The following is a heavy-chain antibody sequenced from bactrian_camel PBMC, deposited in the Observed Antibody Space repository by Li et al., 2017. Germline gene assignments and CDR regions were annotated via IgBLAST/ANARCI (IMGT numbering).Heavy chain of an antibody. D-gene: IGHD3*01. V-gene: IGHV3S66*01. Sequence: DVQLVESGGGSVQAGGSLRLSCTASGFTFDDSSMGWYRQAPGNECELVSADTNDGNTYYADSVKSRFTISYDGAKNTVYLQMNTLKPEDSAMYYCAAGWGCTERPGINYWGQGTQVTVS. J-gene: IGHJ4*01. CDR3: AAGWGCTERPGINY. CDR2: ADTNDGNT. CDR1: GFTFDDSS.